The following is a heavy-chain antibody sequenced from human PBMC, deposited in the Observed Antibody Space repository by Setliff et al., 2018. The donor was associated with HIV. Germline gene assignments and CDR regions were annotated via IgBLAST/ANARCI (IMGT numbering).Heavy chain of an antibody. D-gene: IGHD2-15*01. CDR3: AKEGYCSGGSCYSPNAFCDY. J-gene: IGHJ4*02. CDR2: ISSSGSYI. V-gene: IGHV3-21*04. Sequence: PGGSLRLSCAVSGFTFSSYSMNWVRQAPGKGLEWVSSISSSGSYIYYADSLKGRFTISRDNSKNTLYLQMNSLRAEDTAVYYCAKEGYCSGGSCYSPNAFCDYWGQGTLVTVSS. CDR1: GFTFSSYS.